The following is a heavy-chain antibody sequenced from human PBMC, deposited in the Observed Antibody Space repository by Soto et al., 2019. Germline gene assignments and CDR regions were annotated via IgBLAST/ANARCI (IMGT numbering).Heavy chain of an antibody. CDR3: ARALAVARWFDP. Sequence: AAVKVACNPAGYTFIGYHIHWVRQAPGQGLEWMGWINPNSGGKNYAQKFQGRVTMTRETSISTAYMELSRLRSEETAVYYCARALAVARWFDPWGQGTLVTVSS. V-gene: IGHV1-2*02. J-gene: IGHJ5*02. D-gene: IGHD6-19*01. CDR2: INPNSGGK. CDR1: GYTFIGYH.